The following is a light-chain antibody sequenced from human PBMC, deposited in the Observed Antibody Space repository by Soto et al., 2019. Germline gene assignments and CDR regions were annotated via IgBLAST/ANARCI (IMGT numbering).Light chain of an antibody. J-gene: IGLJ2*01. V-gene: IGLV2-18*01. Sequence: QSVLTQPPSVSGSPGQSVTISCSGTIDDVTAYYRVSWYQQTPGTAPKLMIYDVSNRPSGVPDRISGSKSGTSASLAISGLRSEDEADYYCAAWDDRLSGLVFGRGTKLTVL. CDR3: AAWDDRLSGLV. CDR1: IDDVTAYYR. CDR2: DVS.